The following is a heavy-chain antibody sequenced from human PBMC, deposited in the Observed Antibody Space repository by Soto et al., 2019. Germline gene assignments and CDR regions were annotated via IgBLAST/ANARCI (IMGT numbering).Heavy chain of an antibody. D-gene: IGHD6-13*01. CDR2: INAANGDT. V-gene: IGHV1-3*01. J-gene: IGHJ5*02. Sequence: ASVKVSCKASVYTFTSYGIHWVRQAPGQRLEWMGWINAANGDTKYSPKFQGRVTITRDTSASTAYMELSSLRSEDTAVYYCVRRHVSATGIDWFDPRGQGTLVTVS. CDR3: VRRHVSATGIDWFDP. CDR1: VYTFTSYG.